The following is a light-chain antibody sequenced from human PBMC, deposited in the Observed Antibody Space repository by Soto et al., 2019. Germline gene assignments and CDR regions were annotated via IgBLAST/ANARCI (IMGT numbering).Light chain of an antibody. V-gene: IGLV2-14*01. Sequence: QSALIQPPSVSGSPGQSVTISCTGTSSDVGSYDYVSWYQQHPGKAPKLMISEVSNRPSGVSNRFSGSKSGNTASLTISGLQAEDEADYYCSSYTSSDTLVFGAGTKVTVL. J-gene: IGLJ2*01. CDR1: SSDVGSYDY. CDR3: SSYTSSDTLV. CDR2: EVS.